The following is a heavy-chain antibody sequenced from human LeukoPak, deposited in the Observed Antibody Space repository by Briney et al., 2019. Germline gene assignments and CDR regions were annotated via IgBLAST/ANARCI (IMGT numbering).Heavy chain of an antibody. CDR3: AKDFEGYFDY. CDR2: ISWNSGSI. V-gene: IGHV3-9*01. J-gene: IGHJ4*02. CDR1: GFTFDDYA. D-gene: IGHD3-9*01. Sequence: GGSLRLSCAASGFTFDDYAMHWVRQAPGKGLEWVSGISWNSGSIGYADSVKGRFTISRDNAKNSLYPQMNSLRAEDTALYYCAKDFEGYFDYWGQGTLVTVSS.